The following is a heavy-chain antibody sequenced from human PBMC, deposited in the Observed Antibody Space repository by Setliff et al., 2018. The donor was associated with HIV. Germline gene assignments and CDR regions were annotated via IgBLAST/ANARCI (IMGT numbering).Heavy chain of an antibody. D-gene: IGHD3-3*01. Sequence: SETLSLTCTVSGDFFSSDYYWGWIRQSPGKGLEWIGSFYYTGSTYYNPSLKSRVTISVDTSKNQFSLKLSSVTAADTAVYYCARGGPRRITIFGVPQFPYYFDYWGQGTLVTVSS. CDR1: GDFFSSDYY. J-gene: IGHJ4*02. CDR3: ARGGPRRITIFGVPQFPYYFDY. CDR2: FYYTGST. V-gene: IGHV4-38-2*02.